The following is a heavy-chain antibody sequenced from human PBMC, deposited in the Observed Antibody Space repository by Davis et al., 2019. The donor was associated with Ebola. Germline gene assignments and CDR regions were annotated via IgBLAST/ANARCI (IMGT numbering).Heavy chain of an antibody. J-gene: IGHJ4*02. CDR3: ALTKGKAARDFDH. CDR1: GFTFSSNW. Sequence: PGGSLRLSCAASGFTFSSNWMSWVRQAPGKGLQWVANIKQDGSETYYVGSVKGRFTVSRDNAANSLYLQMNSLRAEDTAVYYCALTKGKAARDFDHWGQGTRVTVSS. D-gene: IGHD6-6*01. CDR2: IKQDGSET. V-gene: IGHV3-7*01.